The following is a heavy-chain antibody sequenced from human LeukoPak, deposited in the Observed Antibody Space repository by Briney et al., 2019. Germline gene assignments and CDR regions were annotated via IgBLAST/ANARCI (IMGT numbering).Heavy chain of an antibody. CDR3: ARRGGYNFGYDY. D-gene: IGHD5-18*01. CDR2: IYYSGST. CDR1: GGSISSSRFY. J-gene: IGHJ4*02. V-gene: IGHV4-39*01. Sequence: PSETLSLTCTVSGGSISSSRFYWGWIRQPPGKGLEWIGDIYYSGSTYYSPSLKSRVTISVDTSKNQFSLKLNSVTAADTTVYYCARRGGYNFGYDYWGQGTLVTVSS.